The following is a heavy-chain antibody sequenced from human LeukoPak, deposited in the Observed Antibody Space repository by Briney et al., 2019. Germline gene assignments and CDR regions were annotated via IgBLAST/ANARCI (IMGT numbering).Heavy chain of an antibody. V-gene: IGHV3-7*01. CDR1: GFTFSSYW. J-gene: IGHJ4*02. CDR3: ASDGLLSTMVKPVIARPHDN. CDR2: IKQDGSEK. Sequence: GGSLRLSCAASGFTFSSYWMSWVRQAPGKGLEWVANIKQDGSEKYYVDSVKGRFTISRDNAKNSLYLQMNSLRAEDTAVYYCASDGLLSTMVKPVIARPHDNWGQGAL. D-gene: IGHD3-16*02.